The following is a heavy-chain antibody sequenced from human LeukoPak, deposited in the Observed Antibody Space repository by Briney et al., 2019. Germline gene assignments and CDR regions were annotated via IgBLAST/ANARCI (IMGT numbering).Heavy chain of an antibody. CDR3: ARIGGSFYFYYYMDV. Sequence: SETLSLTCAVYGGSFSGYYWSWIRQPPGKGLEWIGEINHSGSTNYNPSLKSRVTISVDTSENQFSLKLSSVTAADTAVYYCARIGGSFYFYYYMDVWGKGTTVTVSS. CDR1: GGSFSGYY. CDR2: INHSGST. D-gene: IGHD1-26*01. J-gene: IGHJ6*03. V-gene: IGHV4-34*01.